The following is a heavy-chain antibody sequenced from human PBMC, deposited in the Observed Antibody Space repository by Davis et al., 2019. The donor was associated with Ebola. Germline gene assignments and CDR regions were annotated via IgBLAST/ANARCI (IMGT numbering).Heavy chain of an antibody. CDR1: GDSVAGGTGG. CDR3: VRGWLRGGFDV. J-gene: IGHJ6*04. CDR2: TYYSSKWYT. V-gene: IGHV6-1*01. Sequence: HSQTLSLTCAISGDSVAGGTGGWNWIRQSPSRGLEWLGRTYYSSKWYTGYAVSMKSRIIINLDTSKNHFSLQLSSVTPEDTAVYYCVRGWLRGGFDVWGKGTTVIVSS. D-gene: IGHD6-19*01.